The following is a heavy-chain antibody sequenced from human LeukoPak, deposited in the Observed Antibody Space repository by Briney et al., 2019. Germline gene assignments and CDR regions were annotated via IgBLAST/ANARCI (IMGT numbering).Heavy chain of an antibody. V-gene: IGHV4-59*08. CDR1: GGSISSYY. D-gene: IGHD1-26*01. CDR3: ARGSGIVGAIFDY. CDR2: IYYSGST. J-gene: IGHJ4*02. Sequence: PSETLSLTCTVSGGSISSYYWSWIRQPPGKGLEWIGYIYYSGSTNYNPSLKSRVTISVDTSKNQFSLKLSSVTAADTAVYYCARGSGIVGAIFDYWGKGTLVTVSS.